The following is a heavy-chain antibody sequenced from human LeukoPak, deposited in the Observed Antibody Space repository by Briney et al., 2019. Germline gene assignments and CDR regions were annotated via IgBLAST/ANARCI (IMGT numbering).Heavy chain of an antibody. CDR2: ISSNGGST. D-gene: IGHD1-7*01. CDR3: AKEHLYNWNYDNNY. CDR1: GFTFSSYA. J-gene: IGHJ4*02. V-gene: IGHV3-64*01. Sequence: GESLRLSCAASGFTFSSYAMHWVRQAPGKGLEYVSAISSNGGSTYYANSVKGRFTISRDNSKNTLYLQMNSLRAEDTAVYYCAKEHLYNWNYDNNYWGQGTLVTVSS.